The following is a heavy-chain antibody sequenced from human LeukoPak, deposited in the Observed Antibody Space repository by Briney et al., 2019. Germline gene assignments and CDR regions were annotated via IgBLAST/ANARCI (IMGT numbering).Heavy chain of an antibody. V-gene: IGHV1-69*05. J-gene: IGHJ4*02. CDR1: GGTFSSYA. Sequence: GASVKVSCKASGGTFSSYAISWVRQAPGQGLEWMGGIIPIFGTANYAQKFQGRVTITTDESTSTAYMELSSLRSEDTAVYYCARSPIFGVMVRYYFDYWGQGTLVTVSS. CDR3: ARSPIFGVMVRYYFDY. D-gene: IGHD3-3*01. CDR2: IIPIFGTA.